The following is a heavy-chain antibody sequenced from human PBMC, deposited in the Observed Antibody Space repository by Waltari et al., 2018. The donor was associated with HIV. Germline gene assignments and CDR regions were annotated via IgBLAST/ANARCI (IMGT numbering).Heavy chain of an antibody. V-gene: IGHV3-49*03. CDR1: GFTFAASG. D-gene: IGHD1-26*01. CDR2: ITSETYGGTA. CDR3: SRPSGTLHSYGMDV. J-gene: IGHJ6*02. Sequence: EVQLVESGGGLVQPGRSLGLSCRGSGFTFAASGMSWLRQAPGKGLEWVGFITSETYGGTAEYAASVTGRFVISREDSKSIAYLQMNSLEIEDTGVYYCSRPSGTLHSYGMDVWGQGTTVTVSS.